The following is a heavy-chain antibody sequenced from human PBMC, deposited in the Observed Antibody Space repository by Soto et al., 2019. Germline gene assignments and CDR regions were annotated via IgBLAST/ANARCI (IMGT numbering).Heavy chain of an antibody. CDR3: AGYIAAAGTVDY. D-gene: IGHD6-13*01. J-gene: IGHJ4*02. Sequence: SETLSLTXTVAGGSISSYYWSWIRQPPGKGLEWIGYIYYSGSTNYNPSLKSRVTISVDTSKNQFSLKLSSVTAADTAVYYCAGYIAAAGTVDYWGQGTLVTVSS. CDR1: GGSISSYY. V-gene: IGHV4-59*01. CDR2: IYYSGST.